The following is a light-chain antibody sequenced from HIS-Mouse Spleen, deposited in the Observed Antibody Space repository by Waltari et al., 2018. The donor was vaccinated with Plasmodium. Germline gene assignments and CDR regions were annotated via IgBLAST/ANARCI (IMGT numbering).Light chain of an antibody. CDR2: EDS. V-gene: IGLV3-10*01. J-gene: IGLJ3*02. CDR3: YSTDSSGNHRV. CDR1: ALPTKY. Sequence: SYELTQPPSVSVSPGQTARITCPGDALPTKYAYWYQQKSGPAPVLVIYEDSKRPSGIPGRFSGSSSGTMATLTISGAQVEDEADYYCYSTDSSGNHRVFGGGTKLTVL.